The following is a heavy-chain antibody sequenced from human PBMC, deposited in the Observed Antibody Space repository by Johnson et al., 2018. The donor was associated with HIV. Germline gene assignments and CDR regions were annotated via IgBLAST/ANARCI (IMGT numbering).Heavy chain of an antibody. CDR1: GFTFSRFG. D-gene: IGHD3-22*01. V-gene: IGHV3-30*18. J-gene: IGHJ3*02. CDR2: ISYDGSKK. CDR3: AKGASITMIVAVVRAFDI. Sequence: QVRLVESGGGVVQPGRSLRLSCAASGFTFSRFGMHWVRQAPGKGLEWVAVISYDGSKKYYAESVKGRITISRDNSKNTLDLQMNSLRPEDTAVYYCAKGASITMIVAVVRAFDIWGQGTMVTVSS.